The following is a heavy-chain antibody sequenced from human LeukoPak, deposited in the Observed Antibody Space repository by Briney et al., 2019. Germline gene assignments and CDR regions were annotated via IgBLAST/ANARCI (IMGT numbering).Heavy chain of an antibody. V-gene: IGHV3-74*01. D-gene: IGHD3-22*01. CDR3: ARSGYYRFDY. CDR1: GFTFSSYW. J-gene: IGHJ4*02. Sequence: PGGSLRLSCAASGFTFSSYWMHWVRQAPGKGLVWVSRISSDESGTAYADSVKGRFTISRDNAKNTLYLQMNSLRAEDTAVYYCARSGYYRFDYWGQGTLVTVSS. CDR2: ISSDESGT.